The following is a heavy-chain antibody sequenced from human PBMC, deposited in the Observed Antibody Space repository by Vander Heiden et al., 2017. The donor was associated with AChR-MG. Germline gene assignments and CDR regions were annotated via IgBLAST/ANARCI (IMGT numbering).Heavy chain of an antibody. V-gene: IGHV3-30-3*01. Sequence: QVQLVESGGGVVQPGRSLRLSCPASGFTFSSYAMHWVRQAPGKGLEWVAVISYDGSNKYYADSVKGRFTISRDNSKNTLYLQMNSLRAEDTAVYYCARDPSKYSSSWLFDYWGQGTLVTVSS. CDR1: GFTFSSYA. D-gene: IGHD6-13*01. CDR3: ARDPSKYSSSWLFDY. CDR2: ISYDGSNK. J-gene: IGHJ4*02.